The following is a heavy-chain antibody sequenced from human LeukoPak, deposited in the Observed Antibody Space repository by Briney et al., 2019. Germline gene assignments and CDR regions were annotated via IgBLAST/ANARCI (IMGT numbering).Heavy chain of an antibody. CDR1: GFTFSSRDW. J-gene: IGHJ5*02. Sequence: GGSLRLSCAASGFTFSSRDWMTWVRQAPGKGLEWVANIKQDGSEKNYVDSVKGRFTISRDNAKNSLYLQMNSLRAEDTALYYCARDERYFDWPTFDPWGQGTLVTVSS. CDR2: IKQDGSEK. D-gene: IGHD3-9*01. CDR3: ARDERYFDWPTFDP. V-gene: IGHV3-7*03.